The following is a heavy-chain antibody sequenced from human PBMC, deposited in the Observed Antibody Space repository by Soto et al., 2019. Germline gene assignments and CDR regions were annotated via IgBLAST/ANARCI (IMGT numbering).Heavy chain of an antibody. CDR3: ARGGHCSGGSCYSEYYYYYGMDV. CDR1: GGSISSSSYY. CDR2: IYYSGYT. Sequence: SETLSLTCTVSGGSISSSSYYWGWIRQPPGKGLEWIGSIYYSGYTYYNPSLKSRVTISVDTSKNQFSLKLSSVTAADTAVYYCARGGHCSGGSCYSEYYYYYGMDVWGQGTTVT. J-gene: IGHJ6*02. D-gene: IGHD2-15*01. V-gene: IGHV4-39*07.